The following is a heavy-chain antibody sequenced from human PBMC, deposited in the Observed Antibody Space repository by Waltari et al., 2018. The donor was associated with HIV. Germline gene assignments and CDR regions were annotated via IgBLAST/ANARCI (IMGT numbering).Heavy chain of an antibody. CDR2: INSDGSIT. J-gene: IGHJ1*01. CDR1: GFTFSSYW. V-gene: IGHV3-74*01. D-gene: IGHD5-18*01. CDR3: AKGGTSGYTFGFGR. Sequence: EVQLVESGGGLVQPGGSLRLSCAASGFTFSSYWMHWVRQAPGKGLVWVSRINSDGSITSHAESVKGRFTISRDNARNTLYLQMNSLGAEDTAMYYCAKGGTSGYTFGFGRWGQGTLVTVSS.